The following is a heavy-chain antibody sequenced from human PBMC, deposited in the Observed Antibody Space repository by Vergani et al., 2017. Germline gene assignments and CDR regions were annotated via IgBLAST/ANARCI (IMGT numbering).Heavy chain of an antibody. J-gene: IGHJ6*03. CDR2: IYYDGSNA. CDR3: AGDPVPVAIRLNVGNDMDV. D-gene: IGHD2-2*02. Sequence: QGQVVESGGGIVQPGRSLTLSCVASRSTFKTYGMHWVRQAPGKGLEWVGLIYYDGSNAYYADSVKGRFTIARDKSKNTLYLQMSSLRAEDTAVYYCAGDPVPVAIRLNVGNDMDVWGKGTTVIVSS. V-gene: IGHV3-33*01. CDR1: RSTFKTYG.